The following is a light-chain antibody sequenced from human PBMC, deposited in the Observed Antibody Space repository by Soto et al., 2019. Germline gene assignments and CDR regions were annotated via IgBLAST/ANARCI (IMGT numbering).Light chain of an antibody. CDR1: QSVSSN. Sequence: EIVMTQSPATLSVSPGERATLSCRASQSVSSNLAWYQQKPGQAPRLLIYDASTRATGVPARFSGSGSGTEFSLTISSRQPDDFAVYYCHQYNNWHPLYTFGQGTKLEIK. V-gene: IGKV3-15*01. J-gene: IGKJ2*01. CDR2: DAS. CDR3: HQYNNWHPLYT.